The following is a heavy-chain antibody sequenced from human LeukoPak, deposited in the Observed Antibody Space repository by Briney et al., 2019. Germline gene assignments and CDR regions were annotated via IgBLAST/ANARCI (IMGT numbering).Heavy chain of an antibody. CDR2: IKGDGSVK. D-gene: IGHD6-19*01. J-gene: IGHJ4*02. V-gene: IGHV3-7*01. CDR3: ARDSGWFKADY. Sequence: GGSLRLSCAASGFTFSSSWMNWFRQAPGKGLEWVAMIKGDGSVKLYLDSVKGRFTISRDNAGNSLYLQMNSLRAEDTAVYYCARDSGWFKADYWGQGTLVTVSS. CDR1: GFTFSSSW.